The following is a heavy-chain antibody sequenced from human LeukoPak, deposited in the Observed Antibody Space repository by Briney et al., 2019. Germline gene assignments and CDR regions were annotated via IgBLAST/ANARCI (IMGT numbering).Heavy chain of an antibody. CDR3: AREIAAKTNWFDP. CDR2: INPNSGGT. Sequence: ASVKVSCKASGYTFTGYYMHWVRQAPGQGLEWMGWINPNSGGTNYAQKFQGRVTMTGDTSISTAYMELSRLRSDDTAVYYCAREIAAKTNWFDPWGQGTLVTVSS. D-gene: IGHD6-13*01. J-gene: IGHJ5*02. CDR1: GYTFTGYY. V-gene: IGHV1-2*02.